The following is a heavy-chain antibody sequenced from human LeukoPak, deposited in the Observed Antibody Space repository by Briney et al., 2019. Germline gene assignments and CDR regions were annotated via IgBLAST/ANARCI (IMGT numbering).Heavy chain of an antibody. D-gene: IGHD2-2*01. Sequence: ASVKVSCKASGYTFTSYYMHWVRQAPGQGLEWMGMINPSGGSTSYAQKFQGRVTMTRDTSTSTVYLELSSLRSDDTAVYYCARDSGYCSSTSCYELWGQGTLVTVSS. CDR1: GYTFTSYY. CDR2: INPSGGST. J-gene: IGHJ4*02. V-gene: IGHV1-46*01. CDR3: ARDSGYCSSTSCYEL.